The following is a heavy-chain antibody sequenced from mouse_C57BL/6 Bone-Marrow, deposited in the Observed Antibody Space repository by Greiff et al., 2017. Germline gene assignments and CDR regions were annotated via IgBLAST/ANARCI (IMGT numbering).Heavy chain of an antibody. J-gene: IGHJ4*01. D-gene: IGHD1-1*01. V-gene: IGHV2-6*01. CDR2: IWCVGST. CDR1: GFSLTSYG. Sequence: VKVEESGPGLVAPSQSLSITCTVSGFSLTSYGVDWVRQSPGKGLEWLGVIWCVGSTNYNSALKSRMSIRKDNSTSQVFLKLNSLQTDDTAMDYCASDHYYGTRGYWGQGTSVTVSS. CDR3: ASDHYYGTRGY.